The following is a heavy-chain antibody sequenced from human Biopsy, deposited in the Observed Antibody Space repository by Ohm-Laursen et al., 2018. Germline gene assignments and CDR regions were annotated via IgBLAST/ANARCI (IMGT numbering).Heavy chain of an antibody. V-gene: IGHV1-69*04. CDR1: GYTFSLYH. Sequence: SSVKVSCKASGYTFSLYHIHWVRQAPGQGLECMGRIIPLIGLTNHAQKFQGRVTITADKFTNTVYMELSSLRSDDTAVYFCARDCNGDNCGVDFWGQGTLVTVS. CDR3: ARDCNGDNCGVDF. J-gene: IGHJ4*02. CDR2: IIPLIGLT. D-gene: IGHD2-15*01.